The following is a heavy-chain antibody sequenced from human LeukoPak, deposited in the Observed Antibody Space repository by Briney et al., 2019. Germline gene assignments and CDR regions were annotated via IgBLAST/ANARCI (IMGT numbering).Heavy chain of an antibody. D-gene: IGHD3-10*01. J-gene: IGHJ5*02. V-gene: IGHV3-30-3*01. Sequence: GGSLRLSCAASGFTFSTYTMHWVRQAPGKGLEWVAVISYDGNNKFYADSVKGRFTVSRDTSNNTLYLQMNSLRAEDTAVYYCARPSSDYGSGTYYNILIDNWLDAWGQGTLVTVSS. CDR2: ISYDGNNK. CDR1: GFTFSTYT. CDR3: ARPSSDYGSGTYYNILIDNWLDA.